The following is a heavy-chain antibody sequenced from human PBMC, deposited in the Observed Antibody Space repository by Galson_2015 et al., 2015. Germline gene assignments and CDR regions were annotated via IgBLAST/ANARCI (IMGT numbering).Heavy chain of an antibody. Sequence: SLRLSCAASEFTFSSYYMSWVRQAPGKGLEWVSSISSTTTYIYYADSVKGRFTISRDNAKNSLYLRMNSLGAEDTAVYYCARQILGYDFWSGYYPTNFDYWGQGTLVTVSS. CDR2: ISSTTTYI. J-gene: IGHJ4*02. D-gene: IGHD3-3*01. CDR3: ARQILGYDFWSGYYPTNFDY. V-gene: IGHV3-21*01. CDR1: EFTFSSYY.